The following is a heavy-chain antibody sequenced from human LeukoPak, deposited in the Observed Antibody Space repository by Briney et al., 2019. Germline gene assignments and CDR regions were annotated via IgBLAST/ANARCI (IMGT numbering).Heavy chain of an antibody. CDR2: INPNSGGT. CDR3: GRDLSGIPLDY. V-gene: IGHV1-2*02. J-gene: IGHJ4*02. Sequence: ASVKVSCKASGYTFTGYYMHWVRQAPGQGLEWMGWINPNSGGTNYAQKFQGRVTMTRDTSISAAYMELSRLRSDDTAVYYCGRDLSGIPLDYWGQGTLVTVSS. D-gene: IGHD6-13*01. CDR1: GYTFTGYY.